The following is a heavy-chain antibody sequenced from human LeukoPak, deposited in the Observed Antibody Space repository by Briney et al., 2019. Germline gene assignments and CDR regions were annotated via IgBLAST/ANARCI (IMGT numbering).Heavy chain of an antibody. CDR3: ARGQGATVPKVGKNWFDP. Sequence: PSETLSLTCAVYVGSFSSYHWNWIRQPPGKWPEWIGEVNESGGTNINPSLRSRVILSVDTSMNQFSLKLISVTAADTGVYYCARGQGATVPKVGKNWFDPWGHGTRVIVSP. CDR2: VNESGGT. D-gene: IGHD1-26*01. V-gene: IGHV4-34*01. J-gene: IGHJ5*02. CDR1: VGSFSSYH.